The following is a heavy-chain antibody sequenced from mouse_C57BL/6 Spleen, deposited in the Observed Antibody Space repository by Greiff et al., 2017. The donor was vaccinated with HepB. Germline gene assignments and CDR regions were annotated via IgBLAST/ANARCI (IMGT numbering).Heavy chain of an antibody. Sequence: EVQLVESGGGLVKPGGSLKLSCAASGFTFSSYTMSWVRQTPEKRLEWVATISGGGGNTYYPDSVKGRFTISRDNAKNTLYLQMSSLRSEDTALYYCARPIYYDYDGFAYWGQGTLVTVSA. J-gene: IGHJ3*01. CDR1: GFTFSSYT. CDR3: ARPIYYDYDGFAY. D-gene: IGHD2-4*01. CDR2: ISGGGGNT. V-gene: IGHV5-9*01.